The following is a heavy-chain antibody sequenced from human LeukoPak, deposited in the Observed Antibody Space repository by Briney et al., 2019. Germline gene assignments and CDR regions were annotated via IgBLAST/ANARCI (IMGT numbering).Heavy chain of an antibody. V-gene: IGHV4-39*01. Sequence: SETLSLTCTVSGGSISSDNYYWGWIRQPPGTGLEWIGSIYYSGTTYYNPSLKSRVTISVDTSKNQFSLKLSSVTAADTAVYYCARHGDYYYYMDVWGKGTTVTVSS. CDR1: GGSISSDNYY. J-gene: IGHJ6*03. CDR2: IYYSGTT. D-gene: IGHD3-3*01. CDR3: ARHGDYYYYMDV.